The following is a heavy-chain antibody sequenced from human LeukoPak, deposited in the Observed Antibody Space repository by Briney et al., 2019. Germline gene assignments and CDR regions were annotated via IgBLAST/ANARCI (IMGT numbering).Heavy chain of an antibody. CDR3: ARGLRFLEWFYY. J-gene: IGHJ4*02. V-gene: IGHV1-69*13. CDR1: GGTFSSYA. D-gene: IGHD3-3*01. Sequence: SVTVSCKASGGTFSSYAISWVRQAPGQGLEWMGGIIPIFGTANYAQKFQGRVTITADESTSTAYMELSSLRSEDTAVYYCARGLRFLEWFYYWGQGTLVTVSS. CDR2: IIPIFGTA.